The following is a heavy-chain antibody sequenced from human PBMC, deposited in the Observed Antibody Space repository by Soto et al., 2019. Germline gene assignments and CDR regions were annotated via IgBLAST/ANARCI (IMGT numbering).Heavy chain of an antibody. V-gene: IGHV4-39*01. Sequence: QLQLQESGPGLVKPSETLSLTCTVSGGSISSSSYYWGWIRQPPGKGLEWIGSIYYSGSTYYNPSLKSRVTISVDTSKNQFSLKLSSVTAADTAVYYCARHWDRGYCSGGSCYSDRVDAFDIWGQGTMVTVSS. CDR3: ARHWDRGYCSGGSCYSDRVDAFDI. J-gene: IGHJ3*02. CDR1: GGSISSSSYY. CDR2: IYYSGST. D-gene: IGHD2-15*01.